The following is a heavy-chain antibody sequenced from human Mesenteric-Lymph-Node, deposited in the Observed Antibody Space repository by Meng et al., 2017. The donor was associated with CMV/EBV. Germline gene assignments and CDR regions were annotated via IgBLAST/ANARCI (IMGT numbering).Heavy chain of an antibody. J-gene: IGHJ4*02. CDR3: ARARGYCSSTSCYYDY. V-gene: IGHV1-18*01. CDR2: ISAYNGNT. Sequence: ASVKVSFKASGYTFTSYGISWVRQAPGQGLEWMGWISAYNGNTNYAQKLQGRVTMTTDTSTSTAYMGLRSLRSDDTAGYYWARARGYCSSTSCYYDYWGQGTLVTVSS. CDR1: GYTFTSYG. D-gene: IGHD2-2*01.